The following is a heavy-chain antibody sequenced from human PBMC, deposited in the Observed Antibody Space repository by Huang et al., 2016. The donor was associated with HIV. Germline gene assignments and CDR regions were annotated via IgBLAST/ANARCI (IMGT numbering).Heavy chain of an antibody. J-gene: IGHJ4*02. CDR2: LNHRGLS. D-gene: IGHD2-21*02. Sequence: QVQLQQWGAGLLKPSGALSLKCAVYGGSLSVHYWTWLRLSPGKRLEWIGELNHRGLSTDNPSLRSRVTMSVDMSKNQFSLNLTSLTAADTAVYYCARPRMTATSSDSTWSFFDSWGQGTLVIVSS. V-gene: IGHV4-34*02. CDR3: ARPRMTATSSDSTWSFFDS. CDR1: GGSLSVHY.